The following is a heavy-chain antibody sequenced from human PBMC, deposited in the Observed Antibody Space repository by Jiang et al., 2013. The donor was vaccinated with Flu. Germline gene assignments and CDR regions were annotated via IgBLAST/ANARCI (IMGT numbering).Heavy chain of an antibody. J-gene: IGHJ4*02. D-gene: IGHD4-17*01. Sequence: PGLVKPSETLSLTCTVSGGSISSYYWSWIRQPPGKGLEWIGYIYYSGSTNYDPSLKSRVTISVDTSKNQFSLKLSSVTAADTAVYYCARLHGDYALDYWGQGTLVTVSS. CDR2: IYYSGST. CDR1: GGSISSYY. V-gene: IGHV4-59*08. CDR3: ARLHGDYALDY.